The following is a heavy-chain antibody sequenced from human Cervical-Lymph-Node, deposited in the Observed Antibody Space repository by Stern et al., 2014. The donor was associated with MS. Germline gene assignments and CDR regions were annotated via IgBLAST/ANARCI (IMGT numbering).Heavy chain of an antibody. Sequence: VQLVESGPGLVKPSGTLSLTCAVSGGSISNYNWWSWVRQPPGKGLEGIGEIYHSGATNYNPSLKSRVPISVDKSKTQFSLKVRSVTAADTAVYYCARAVRVDTYFDYWGQGTLVTVSS. D-gene: IGHD5-18*01. CDR1: GGSISNYNW. CDR2: IYHSGAT. V-gene: IGHV4-4*02. CDR3: ARAVRVDTYFDY. J-gene: IGHJ4*02.